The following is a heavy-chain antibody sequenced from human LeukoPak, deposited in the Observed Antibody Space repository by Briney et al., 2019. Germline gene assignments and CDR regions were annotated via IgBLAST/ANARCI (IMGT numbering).Heavy chain of an antibody. D-gene: IGHD3-10*01. CDR2: IKDDGSEK. J-gene: IGHJ4*02. CDR3: ARDVYGSGRKSDY. CDR1: GFIFRSFW. V-gene: IGHV3-7*01. Sequence: GGSLRLSCAASGFIFRSFWMSWVRQAPGKGLEWVANIKDDGSEKYFVDPVKGRFTISRDNAKNSLYLQMNSLRAEDTAVYYCARDVYGSGRKSDYWGQGTLVTVSS.